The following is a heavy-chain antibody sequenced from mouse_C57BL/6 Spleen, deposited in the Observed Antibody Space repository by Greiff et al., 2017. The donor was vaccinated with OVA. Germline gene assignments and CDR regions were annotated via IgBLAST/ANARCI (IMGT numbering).Heavy chain of an antibody. V-gene: IGHV1-18*01. CDR2: INPNNGGT. CDR1: GYTFTDYN. Sequence: VHVKQSGPELVKPGASVKIPCKASGYTFTDYNMDWVKQSHGKSLEWIGDINPNNGGTIYNQKFKGKATLTVDKSSSTAYMELRSLTSEDTAVYYCARSSGYWFAYWGQGTLVTVSA. D-gene: IGHD3-2*02. CDR3: ARSSGYWFAY. J-gene: IGHJ3*01.